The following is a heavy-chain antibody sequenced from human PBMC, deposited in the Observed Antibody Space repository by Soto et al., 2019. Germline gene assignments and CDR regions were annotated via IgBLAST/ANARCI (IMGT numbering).Heavy chain of an antibody. J-gene: IGHJ4*02. CDR1: GGSISSGSYY. Sequence: SETLSLTCTVSGGSISSGSYYWTWIRQHPGKGLEWIGYIYYSGSTYYNPSLKSRVTISVDTSKNQFSLKLSSVTAADTAVYYCARGNYGDSAYYFDYWGQGTLVTVSS. CDR2: IYYSGST. CDR3: ARGNYGDSAYYFDY. D-gene: IGHD4-17*01. V-gene: IGHV4-31*03.